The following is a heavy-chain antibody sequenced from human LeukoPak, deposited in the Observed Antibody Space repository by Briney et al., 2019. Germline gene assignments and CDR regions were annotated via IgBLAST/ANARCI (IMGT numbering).Heavy chain of an antibody. V-gene: IGHV1-8*01. CDR3: ARLSQTPDYYSSGGYYYLGY. J-gene: IGHJ4*02. D-gene: IGHD3-22*01. CDR2: MYPNTGRT. CDR1: GYTFSSYG. Sequence: ASVKVSCTASGYTFSSYGYNWVRVAAAQGLEWMGWMYPNTGRTGFAQKFQGRLTMTRDTSISTAYMELSSLRSEDTAVYYCARLSQTPDYYSSGGYYYLGYWGQGTPVTVSS.